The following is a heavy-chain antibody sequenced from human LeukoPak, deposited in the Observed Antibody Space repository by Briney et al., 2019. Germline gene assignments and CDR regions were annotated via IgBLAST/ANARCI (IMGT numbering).Heavy chain of an antibody. Sequence: GGSLRLSCAAPGFIFAIHWVRQAPGKGLEWFSLISGDGGSTFYADSVRGRFTISRDNTRRSLSLQMSSLRSEDTALYYCARESETSGWYDYWGQGTLVTVSS. CDR1: GFIFA. CDR3: ARESETSGWYDY. J-gene: IGHJ4*02. V-gene: IGHV3-43*02. D-gene: IGHD6-19*01. CDR2: ISGDGGST.